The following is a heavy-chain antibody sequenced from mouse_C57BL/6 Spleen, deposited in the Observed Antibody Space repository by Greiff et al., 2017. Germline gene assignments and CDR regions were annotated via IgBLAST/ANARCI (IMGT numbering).Heavy chain of an antibody. V-gene: IGHV5-4*01. CDR1: GFTFSSYA. J-gene: IGHJ2*01. D-gene: IGHD4-1*01. CDR2: ISDGGSYT. Sequence: DVMLVESGGGLVKPGGSLKLSCAASGFTFSSYAMSWVRQTPEKRLEWVATISDGGSYTYYPDNVKGRFTISRDNAKNNLYLQMSHLKSEDTAMYYCARDPLGRGVDYWGQGTTLTVSS. CDR3: ARDPLGRGVDY.